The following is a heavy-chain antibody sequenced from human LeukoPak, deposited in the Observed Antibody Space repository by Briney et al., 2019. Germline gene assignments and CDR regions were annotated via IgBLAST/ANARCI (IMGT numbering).Heavy chain of an antibody. D-gene: IGHD6-19*01. Sequence: ASVKVSCKASGYDFTSVGITWVRRAPGQGLEWMGWISPYNGNTRYAQKFQGRVAMTTDTSTTTVYMELRGPRFNDTAVYYCARAGPGSGWYFDYWGQGTLVTVSS. CDR1: GYDFTSVG. CDR3: ARAGPGSGWYFDY. CDR2: ISPYNGNT. V-gene: IGHV1-18*01. J-gene: IGHJ4*02.